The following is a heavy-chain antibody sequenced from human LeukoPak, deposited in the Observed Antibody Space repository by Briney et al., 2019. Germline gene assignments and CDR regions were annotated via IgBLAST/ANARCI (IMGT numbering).Heavy chain of an antibody. D-gene: IGHD3-10*01. J-gene: IGHJ4*02. CDR3: ARDRELTDFDY. V-gene: IGHV1-18*01. CDR2: ISAYNGNT. CDR1: GYTFTSYG. Sequence: ASVKVSCKASGYTFTSYGISWVRQAPGQGLEWMGWISAYNGNTNYAQKLQGRVTMTTDTSTSTAYTELSSLRSEDTAVYYCARDRELTDFDYWGQGTLVTISS.